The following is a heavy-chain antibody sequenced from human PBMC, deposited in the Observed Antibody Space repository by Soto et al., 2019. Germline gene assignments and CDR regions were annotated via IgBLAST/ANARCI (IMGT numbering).Heavy chain of an antibody. CDR3: AILSRPSLYYYDSSGYSYYFDY. CDR1: GGTFSSYA. J-gene: IGHJ4*02. CDR2: IIPIFGTA. Sequence: ASVKVCCKASGGTFSSYAISRVRQAPGQGLEWMGGIIPIFGTANYAQKFQGRVTITADESTSTAYMELSSLRSEDTAVYYCAILSRPSLYYYDSSGYSYYFDYWGQGTLVTVSS. D-gene: IGHD3-22*01. V-gene: IGHV1-69*13.